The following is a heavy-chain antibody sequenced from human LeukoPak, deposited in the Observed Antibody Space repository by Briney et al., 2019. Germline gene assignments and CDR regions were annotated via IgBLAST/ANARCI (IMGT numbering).Heavy chain of an antibody. J-gene: IGHJ6*03. V-gene: IGHV1-46*01. CDR2: INPSGGRT. CDR1: GYMFTSYY. CDR3: ARGVPAATSYYYYYMDV. D-gene: IGHD2-2*01. Sequence: ASVKVSCKASGYMFTSYYIHWVRQAPEQGLEWMGVINPSGGRTGYAQKFQGRVTMTRDMSTSTVYMELSSLRSEDTAVYYCARGVPAATSYYYYYMDVWGKGTTVTISS.